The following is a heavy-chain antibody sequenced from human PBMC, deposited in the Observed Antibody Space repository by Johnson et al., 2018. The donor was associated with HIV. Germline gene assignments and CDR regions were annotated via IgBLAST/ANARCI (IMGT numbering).Heavy chain of an antibody. CDR3: AVLTTGGLRVGNFDI. Sequence: VQLVESGGGLVQPGGSLRLSCAASGFTVSSNYMSWVRQAPGKGLEWVSVIYSGGSTYYTVSVKGRFTISRDNSKNTLYLQMDSLRIEDTAVYYRAVLTTGGLRVGNFDIWGQGTMVTVSS. CDR1: GFTVSSNY. J-gene: IGHJ3*02. CDR2: IYSGGST. V-gene: IGHV3-66*02. D-gene: IGHD1-1*01.